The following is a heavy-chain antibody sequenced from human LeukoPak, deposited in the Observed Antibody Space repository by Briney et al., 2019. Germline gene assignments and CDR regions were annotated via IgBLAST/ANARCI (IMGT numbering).Heavy chain of an antibody. CDR1: GFTFSDYA. J-gene: IGHJ6*03. D-gene: IGHD3-3*01. CDR2: ISGRNTTT. CDR3: ARDLLWKDASGLMDV. Sequence: GGSLRLSCGASGFTFSDYAMSWVRQAPRKGLEWLSAISGRNTTTYYADSVKGRFTISRDNSKNTLFLQMYSLRAEDTAVYYCARDLLWKDASGLMDVWGKGTTVTVSS. V-gene: IGHV3-23*01.